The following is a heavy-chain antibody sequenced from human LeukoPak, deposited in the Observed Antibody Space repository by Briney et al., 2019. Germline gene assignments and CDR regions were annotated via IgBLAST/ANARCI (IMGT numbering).Heavy chain of an antibody. D-gene: IGHD2-2*01. CDR1: GFTFSSYS. Sequence: GGSLRLSCAASGFTFSSYSMNWVRQAPGKGLEWVSSISSSSSYIYYADSVKGRFTISRDNAKNSLYLQMNSLRAEDTAVYYCAGAVVPAAMPGFFDYWGQGTLVTVSS. CDR2: ISSSSSYI. J-gene: IGHJ4*02. V-gene: IGHV3-21*01. CDR3: AGAVVPAAMPGFFDY.